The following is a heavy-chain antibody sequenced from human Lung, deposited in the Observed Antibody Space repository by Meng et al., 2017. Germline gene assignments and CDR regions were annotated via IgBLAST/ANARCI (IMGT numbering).Heavy chain of an antibody. J-gene: IGHJ4*02. V-gene: IGHV4-34*01. CDR2: INHSGST. D-gene: IGHD4-11*01. CDR1: GGSFSDYY. CDR3: ARGPTTMAHDFDY. Sequence: QGQLQQWGVRLLKPSETLSLTCVVSGGSFSDYYWSWIRQPPGKGLEWIGEINHSGSTNYNPSLESRATISVDTSQNNLSLKLSSVTAADSAVYYCARGPTTMAHDFDYWGQGTLVTVSS.